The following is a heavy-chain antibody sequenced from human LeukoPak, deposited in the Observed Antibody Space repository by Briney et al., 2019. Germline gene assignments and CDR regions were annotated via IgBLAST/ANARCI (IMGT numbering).Heavy chain of an antibody. CDR1: GFTFDDYA. J-gene: IGHJ4*02. V-gene: IGHV3-7*01. CDR3: TRMAWRSRPFDY. Sequence: GGSLRLSCAASGFTFDDYAMHWVRQAPGKGLEWVANIKQDGSEKYYVDSVKGRFTISRDDAKNSLYLQMNSLRAEDTAVYYCTRMAWRSRPFDYWGQGTLVTVSS. CDR2: IKQDGSEK. D-gene: IGHD2-2*01.